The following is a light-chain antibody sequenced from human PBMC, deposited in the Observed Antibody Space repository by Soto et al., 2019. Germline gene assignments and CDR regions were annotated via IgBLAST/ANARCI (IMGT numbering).Light chain of an antibody. CDR2: RNN. Sequence: QALVTQPPSASGTPGQRVTISCSGSSSNIGSNYVYWYQQVPGTAPKLLIYRNNQRPSGLPDRFSGSKSGTSASLAISGLRSEDEADYYCAAWDDSLSAWVFGGGTKVTVL. V-gene: IGLV1-47*01. CDR1: SSNIGSNY. J-gene: IGLJ3*02. CDR3: AAWDDSLSAWV.